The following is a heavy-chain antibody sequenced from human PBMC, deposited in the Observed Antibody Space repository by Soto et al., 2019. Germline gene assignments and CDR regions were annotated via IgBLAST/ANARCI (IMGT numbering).Heavy chain of an antibody. CDR3: AVGNWWFGFWFDS. D-gene: IGHD2-8*02. CDR1: GFILSDYY. CDR2: ISSSGITI. V-gene: IGHV3-11*01. J-gene: IGHJ5*01. Sequence: QVQLVDSGGKLVKSGGSLRLSCAASGFILSDYYMTWIRQAPGKGLEWVSHISSSGITISYADSVKGRFTISRDNANNSLYLQMDRLRADDTAVYYCAVGNWWFGFWFDSWGQGTPVTVSS.